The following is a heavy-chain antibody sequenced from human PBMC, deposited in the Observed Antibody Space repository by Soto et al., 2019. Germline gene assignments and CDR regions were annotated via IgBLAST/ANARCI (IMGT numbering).Heavy chain of an antibody. V-gene: IGHV3-30-3*01. D-gene: IGHD3-10*01. CDR1: WFTFSTSA. Sequence: GGSLRLSCAASWFTFSTSAMSWVRQAPGKGLEWVAVISYDGSNKYYADSVKGRFTISRDNSKNTLFLQMNSLRAEDTAVYYCAPQFGEFELRWFGMDVWGQGTTVTVSS. CDR2: ISYDGSNK. J-gene: IGHJ6*02. CDR3: APQFGEFELRWFGMDV.